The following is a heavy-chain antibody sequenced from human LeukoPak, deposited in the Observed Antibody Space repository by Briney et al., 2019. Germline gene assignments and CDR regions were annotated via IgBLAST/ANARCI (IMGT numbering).Heavy chain of an antibody. V-gene: IGHV4-34*01. J-gene: IGHJ3*02. CDR2: INHSGST. D-gene: IGHD2-15*01. CDR3: ARGVVVVAATKLFDI. CDR1: GFTFSSYW. Sequence: GSLRLSCAASGFTFSSYWMSWVRQAPGKGLEWIGEINHSGSTNYNPSLKSRVTISVDTSKNQFSLKLSSVTAADTAVYYCARGVVVVAATKLFDIWGQGTMVTVSS.